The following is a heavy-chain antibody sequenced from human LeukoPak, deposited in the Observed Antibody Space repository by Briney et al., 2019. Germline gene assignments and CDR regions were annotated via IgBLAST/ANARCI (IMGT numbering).Heavy chain of an antibody. V-gene: IGHV5-51*01. CDR1: GYSFTSYW. Sequence: GESLKISCKGSGYSFTSYWIGWVRQMPGKGLEWMGIIYPGDSDTRYSPSFQGQVTISADKSISTAYLQWSSLRASDTAMYYCARERYFVWLSLRGDAFDIWGLGTMVTVSS. CDR3: ARERYFVWLSLRGDAFDI. J-gene: IGHJ3*02. D-gene: IGHD3-9*01. CDR2: IYPGDSDT.